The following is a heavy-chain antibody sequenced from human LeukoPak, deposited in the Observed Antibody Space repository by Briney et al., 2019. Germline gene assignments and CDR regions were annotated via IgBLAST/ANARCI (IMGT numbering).Heavy chain of an antibody. D-gene: IGHD3-22*01. CDR2: IKQDGSVK. V-gene: IGHV3-7*03. J-gene: IGHJ4*02. CDR1: GFTFSNYW. Sequence: GGSLRLSCAASGFTFSNYWMSWVRQAPGKGLEWVANIKQDGSVKYYVDSVKGRFTISRDNSNNMLYLEMNSLGAEDTAIYYCAKNNTYDDSGYYLNYWGQGTLVTVSS. CDR3: AKNNTYDDSGYYLNY.